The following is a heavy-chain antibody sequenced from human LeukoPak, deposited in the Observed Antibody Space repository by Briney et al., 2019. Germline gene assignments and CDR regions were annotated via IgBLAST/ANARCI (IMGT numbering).Heavy chain of an antibody. D-gene: IGHD6-19*01. CDR3: AKSSCGSGYCCFDY. Sequence: GRSLRLSCAASGFTFSNYATHWVRQAPGKGLEWVAVISYDGSNKYYADSVKGRFTISRDNSKNTLYLQMNSLRAEDTAVYYCAKSSCGSGYCCFDYWGQGTLVTVSS. V-gene: IGHV3-30*18. J-gene: IGHJ4*02. CDR2: ISYDGSNK. CDR1: GFTFSNYA.